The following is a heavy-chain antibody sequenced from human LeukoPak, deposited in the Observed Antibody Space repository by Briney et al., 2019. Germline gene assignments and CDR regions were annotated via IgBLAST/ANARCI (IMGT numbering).Heavy chain of an antibody. D-gene: IGHD2-15*01. Sequence: SETLSLTCTVSGGSISSSSYYWGWIRQPPGKGLEWIGSIYYSGSTYYNPSLKSRVTISVDTSKNQFSLKLSSVTAADTAVYYCARSLRIAHTYYFGYWGQGTLVTVSS. CDR3: ARSLRIAHTYYFGY. J-gene: IGHJ4*02. V-gene: IGHV4-39*01. CDR2: IYYSGST. CDR1: GGSISSSSYY.